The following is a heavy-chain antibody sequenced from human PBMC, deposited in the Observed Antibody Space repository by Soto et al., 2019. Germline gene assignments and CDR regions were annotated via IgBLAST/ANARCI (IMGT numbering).Heavy chain of an antibody. D-gene: IGHD3-10*01. CDR2: MYSSGST. CDR1: GVSISSSSYY. V-gene: IGHV4-39*01. J-gene: IGHJ2*01. CDR3: AQGMLGDWYFDL. Sequence: QLQLEESGPGLVKPSETLSLICTVSGVSISSSSYYWGWIRQPPGKGLEWIGNMYSSGSTYYNPSLKSRVSISVDSSKTRFSLTLNAVTAAETSVYYCAQGMLGDWYFDLWGRGTLVTVSS.